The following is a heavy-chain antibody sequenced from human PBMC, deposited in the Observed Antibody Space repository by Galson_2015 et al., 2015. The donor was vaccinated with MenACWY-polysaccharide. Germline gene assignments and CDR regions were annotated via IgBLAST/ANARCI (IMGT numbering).Heavy chain of an antibody. J-gene: IGHJ4*02. V-gene: IGHV3-23*01. Sequence: SLRLSCAASGLAFNGYAMNWVRQAPGKGLEWVSAITGSGGSTYYADSVKGRFTISRDNSRDTLYLQMNSLGAEDTAIYCCAKDRPYSSGWFQQFDYWGQGTLVTVSS. CDR1: GLAFNGYA. CDR3: AKDRPYSSGWFQQFDY. D-gene: IGHD6-19*01. CDR2: ITGSGGST.